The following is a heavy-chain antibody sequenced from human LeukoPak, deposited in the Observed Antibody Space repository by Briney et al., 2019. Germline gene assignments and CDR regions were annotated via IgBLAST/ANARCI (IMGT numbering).Heavy chain of an antibody. CDR3: ARHGRRNIVVVPAAARRGAFDI. D-gene: IGHD2-2*01. CDR2: IYHSGST. CDR1: GYSISSGYY. V-gene: IGHV4-38-2*02. J-gene: IGHJ3*02. Sequence: SSETLSLTCTVSGYSISSGYYWGWIRQPPGKGLEWIGSIYHSGSTYYNPSLKSRVTISVDTSKNQFSLKLSSVTAADTAVYYCARHGRRNIVVVPAAARRGAFDIWGQGTMVTVSS.